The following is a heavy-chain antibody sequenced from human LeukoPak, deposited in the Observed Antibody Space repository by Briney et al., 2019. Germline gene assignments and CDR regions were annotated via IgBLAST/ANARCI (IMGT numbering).Heavy chain of an antibody. CDR3: ARDKPVTMVRGVILTNYYYYMDV. Sequence: GSLRLSCAASRFTFGSSWMSWVRQAPGKGLEWVANIKQDGSEKYYVDSVKGRFTISRDNAKNSLYLQMNSLRAEDTAVYYCARDKPVTMVRGVILTNYYYYMDVWGKGTTVTISS. V-gene: IGHV3-7*01. CDR1: RFTFGSSW. D-gene: IGHD3-10*01. J-gene: IGHJ6*03. CDR2: IKQDGSEK.